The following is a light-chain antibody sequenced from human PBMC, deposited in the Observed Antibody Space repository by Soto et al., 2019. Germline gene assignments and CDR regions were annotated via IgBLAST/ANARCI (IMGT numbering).Light chain of an antibody. CDR2: SNN. CDR3: AAWDDSLNGAV. V-gene: IGLV1-44*01. Sequence: QPVLTQPPSASGTPGQRVNISCSGSSSNIGSNTVNWYQQLPGTAPKLLIYSNNQRPSGVPDRFSGSKSGTSASLAISGLQSEDEADYYCAAWDDSLNGAVFGGGTQLTVL. CDR1: SSNIGSNT. J-gene: IGLJ7*01.